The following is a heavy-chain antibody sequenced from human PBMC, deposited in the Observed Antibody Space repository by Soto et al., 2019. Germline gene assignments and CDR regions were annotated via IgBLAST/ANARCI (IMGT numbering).Heavy chain of an antibody. J-gene: IGHJ4*02. CDR1: GFTFSSYG. V-gene: IGHV3-33*01. CDR3: ARVGIAAAGTRYFDY. CDR2: IWYDGSNK. D-gene: IGHD6-13*01. Sequence: PGGSLRLSCAASGFTFSSYGMHWVRQAPGKGLEWVAVIWYDGSNKYYADSVKGRFTISRDNSKNTLYLQMNSLRAEDTAVYYCARVGIAAAGTRYFDYWGQGTLVTVSS.